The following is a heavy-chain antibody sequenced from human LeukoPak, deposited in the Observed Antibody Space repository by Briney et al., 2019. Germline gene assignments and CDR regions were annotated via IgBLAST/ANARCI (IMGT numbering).Heavy chain of an antibody. CDR1: GFTFSSYA. D-gene: IGHD3-10*01. J-gene: IGHJ6*03. CDR2: ISYDGSNK. V-gene: IGHV3-30*04. CDR3: ARDSVLLWFGELIYYYYYMDV. Sequence: GGSLRLSCAASGFTFSSYAMHWVRQAPGKGLEWVAVISYDGSNKYYADSVKGRFTISRDNAKNTLYLQMNSLRAEDTAVYYCARDSVLLWFGELIYYYYYMDVWGKGTTVTISS.